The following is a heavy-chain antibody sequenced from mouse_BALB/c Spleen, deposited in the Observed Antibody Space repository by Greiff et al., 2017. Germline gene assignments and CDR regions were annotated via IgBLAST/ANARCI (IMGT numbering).Heavy chain of an antibody. CDR2: IDPANGNT. J-gene: IGHJ1*01. V-gene: IGHV14-3*02. CDR3: ARGVYYRYDGYFDV. CDR1: GFNIKDTY. D-gene: IGHD2-14*01. Sequence: VQLQQSGAELVKPGASVKLSCTASGFNIKDTYMHWVKQRPEQGLEWIGRIDPANGNTKYDPKFQGKATITADTSSHTAYLQLSSLTSEDTAVYYGARGVYYRYDGYFDVWGAGTTVTVSS.